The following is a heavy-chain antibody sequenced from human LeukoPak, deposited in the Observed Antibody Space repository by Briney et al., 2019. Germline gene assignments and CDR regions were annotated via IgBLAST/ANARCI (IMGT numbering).Heavy chain of an antibody. V-gene: IGHV4-4*07. Sequence: SETLSLTCSVSSVSINGYYWSWIRQSAGKGLEWLGRFYFSGSSDYNPSLKSRVSMSIDTSQNHFYLRLTSVTAADTGVYFCAREVNEKHDAFDMWGQGAMVAVSS. CDR3: AREVNEKHDAFDM. J-gene: IGHJ3*02. CDR1: SVSINGYY. D-gene: IGHD2-8*01. CDR2: FYFSGSS.